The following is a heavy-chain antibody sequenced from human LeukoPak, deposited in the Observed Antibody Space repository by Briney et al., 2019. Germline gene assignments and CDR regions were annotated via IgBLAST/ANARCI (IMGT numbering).Heavy chain of an antibody. CDR3: AKQSNNHYYQKASDY. CDR1: GFIFSPYA. J-gene: IGHJ4*02. Sequence: GSLRLSCAASGFIFSPYAMSWVRQAPGKGLEWVAGIAGGDDRFYADSVKGRFSISRDNSKNTVDLQMNSLRVEDTAVYFCAKQSNNHYYQKASDYWGQGTLVTVSS. D-gene: IGHD1-26*01. V-gene: IGHV3-23*01. CDR2: IAGGDDR.